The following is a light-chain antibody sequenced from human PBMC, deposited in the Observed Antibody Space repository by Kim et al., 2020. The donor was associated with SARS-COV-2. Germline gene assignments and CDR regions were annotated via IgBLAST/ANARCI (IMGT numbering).Light chain of an antibody. CDR2: QDS. V-gene: IGLV3-1*01. J-gene: IGLJ2*01. Sequence: SYELTQPPSVSVSPGQTASITCSGDKLGDKYACWYQQKPGQSPVLVIYQDSKRPSGIPERFSGSNSRNTATLTISGTQAMDEADYYCQAWDSSTAWNVVFGGGTQLTVL. CDR3: QAWDSSTAWNVV. CDR1: KLGDKY.